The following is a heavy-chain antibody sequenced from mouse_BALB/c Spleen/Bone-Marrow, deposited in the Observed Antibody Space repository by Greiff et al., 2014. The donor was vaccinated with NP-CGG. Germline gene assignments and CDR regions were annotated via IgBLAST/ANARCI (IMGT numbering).Heavy chain of an antibody. V-gene: IGHV1-63*01. CDR3: ARLRGYSQAWFAY. CDR1: GYAFTNYW. D-gene: IGHD2-3*01. CDR2: IYPGSGNT. J-gene: IGHJ3*01. Sequence: QVQLQQSGAELVRPGTSVKTSCKASGYAFTNYWLGWVKQRPGHGLEWIGDIYPGSGNTYYNEKFKGKATLTADKSSSTAYMQLSSLTSEDSAVYFCARLRGYSQAWFAYWGQGTLVTVSA.